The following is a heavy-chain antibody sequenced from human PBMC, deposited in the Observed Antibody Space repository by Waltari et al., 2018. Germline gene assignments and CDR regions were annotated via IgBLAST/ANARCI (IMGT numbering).Heavy chain of an antibody. Sequence: QVQLVQSGAEVKKPGSSVKVSCKASGGTFSSYTISWVRPAPGQGLEWMGRIIPILGIANYAQKFQGRVTITADKSTSTAYMELSSLRSEDTAVYYCARDCSGGSCYPINWFDPWGQGTLVTVSS. CDR2: IIPILGIA. V-gene: IGHV1-69*08. J-gene: IGHJ5*02. CDR3: ARDCSGGSCYPINWFDP. D-gene: IGHD2-15*01. CDR1: GGTFSSYT.